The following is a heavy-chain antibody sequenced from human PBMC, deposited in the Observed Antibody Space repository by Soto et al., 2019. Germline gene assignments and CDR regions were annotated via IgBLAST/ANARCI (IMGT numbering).Heavy chain of an antibody. Sequence: SETLSLTCAVSGGSISSSNWWSWVRQPPGKGLEGIGEIYHSGSTNYNPSLKSRVTISVDKSKNHFSLKLSSVTAADTALYYCARDTHYDILTGYYYGMDVWGQGTTVTVSS. CDR2: IYHSGST. D-gene: IGHD3-9*01. V-gene: IGHV4-4*02. CDR3: ARDTHYDILTGYYYGMDV. J-gene: IGHJ6*02. CDR1: GGSISSSNW.